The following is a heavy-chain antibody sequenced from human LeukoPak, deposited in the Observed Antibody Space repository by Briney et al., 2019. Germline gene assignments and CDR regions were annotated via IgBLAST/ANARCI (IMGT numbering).Heavy chain of an antibody. Sequence: KPSETLSLTCAVYGGSFSGYYWSWIRQPPGKGLEWIGEINHSGSTNYNPSLKSRVTISVDTSKNQFSLKLSSVTAADTAVYYCAREKPAARPPYYYYMDVWGKGTTVTVSS. D-gene: IGHD2-2*01. CDR2: INHSGST. V-gene: IGHV4-34*01. CDR1: GGSFSGYY. J-gene: IGHJ6*03. CDR3: AREKPAARPPYYYYMDV.